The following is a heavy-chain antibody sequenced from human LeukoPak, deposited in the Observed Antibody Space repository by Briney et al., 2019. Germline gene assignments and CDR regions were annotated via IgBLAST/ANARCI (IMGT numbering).Heavy chain of an antibody. J-gene: IGHJ5*02. V-gene: IGHV3-7*04. CDR3: ARGGFRFFAH. Sequence: PGGSLRLSCVASGFTFSSYWMNWVRQAPGKGLEWVANINQDGSEKYYVDSVKGRFTISRDNAKNSLYLQMNRLRAEDTAVYYCARGGFRFFAHWGQGTLVTVSS. D-gene: IGHD3-22*01. CDR1: GFTFSSYW. CDR2: INQDGSEK.